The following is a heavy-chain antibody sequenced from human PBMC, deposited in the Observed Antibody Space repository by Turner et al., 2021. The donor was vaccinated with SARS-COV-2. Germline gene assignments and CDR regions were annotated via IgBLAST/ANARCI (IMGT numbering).Heavy chain of an antibody. Sequence: QVQLVESGGGVVQPGRSLRLPCAASGFTFSRYGMHWVRQAPDKGLKWVAVISYDGSNKYYADSVKGRFTISRDNSKNTLYLQMNSLRAEDTAVYYCAKPEYSYAYSPNYFDYWGQGTLVTVSS. CDR3: AKPEYSYAYSPNYFDY. D-gene: IGHD5-18*01. V-gene: IGHV3-30*18. J-gene: IGHJ4*02. CDR2: ISYDGSNK. CDR1: GFTFSRYG.